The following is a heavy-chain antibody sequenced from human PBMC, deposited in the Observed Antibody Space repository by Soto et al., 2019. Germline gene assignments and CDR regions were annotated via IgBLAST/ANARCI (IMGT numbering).Heavy chain of an antibody. D-gene: IGHD6-13*01. J-gene: IGHJ5*02. CDR1: GGSISSGGYY. CDR3: VRGPRDPAAAWFEP. Sequence: SETLSLTCTVSGGSISSGGYYWSWIRQHPGKGLEWIGYIYYSGSTYYNPSLKSRVTISVDTSKNQFSLKLSSVTAADTAVYYCVRGPRDPAAAWFEPWGQGTRVNVAS. V-gene: IGHV4-31*03. CDR2: IYYSGST.